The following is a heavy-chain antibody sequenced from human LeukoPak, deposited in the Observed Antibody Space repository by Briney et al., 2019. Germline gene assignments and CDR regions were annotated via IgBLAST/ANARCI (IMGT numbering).Heavy chain of an antibody. J-gene: IGHJ3*02. V-gene: IGHV3-15*01. D-gene: IGHD2/OR15-2a*01. CDR1: GFTFSNAW. CDR3: TTGREISLEAFDI. CDR2: IKSKTDGGTT. Sequence: PGGSLRLSCAASGFTFSNAWMSWVRQAPGKGLEWVGRIKSKTDGGTTDYAAPVKGRFTISRDDSKNTLYLQMNSLKTEDTAVYYCTTGREISLEAFDIWGQGTMVTVSS.